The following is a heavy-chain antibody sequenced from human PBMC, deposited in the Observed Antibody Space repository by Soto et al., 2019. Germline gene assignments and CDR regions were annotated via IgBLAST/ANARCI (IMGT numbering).Heavy chain of an antibody. V-gene: IGHV1-69*19. CDR3: AREVQVHTPAFVY. Sequence: QVQLVQSGAEMKKPGSSVKVSCQSSGGNFNTYAMPWVRQATGQGTEWMGDISHMFGAANYAQKLQGRVTITADESTGTSYIQLSSLTSEDTALYVCAREVQVHTPAFVYWGQGTLVTVSS. CDR2: ISHMFGAA. CDR1: GGNFNTYA. J-gene: IGHJ4*02.